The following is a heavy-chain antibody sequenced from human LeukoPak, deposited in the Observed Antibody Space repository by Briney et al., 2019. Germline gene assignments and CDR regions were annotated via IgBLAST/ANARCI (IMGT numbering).Heavy chain of an antibody. CDR1: GYTFTSYG. Sequence: SVKVSCKASGYTFTSYGISWVRQAPGQGLEWMGRIIPMLGITNYAQTFQDRFTITADKSTSTAYMELSSLRSDDTAVYYCARDSSYDYWGQGTLVTVSS. V-gene: IGHV1-69*04. CDR2: IIPMLGIT. J-gene: IGHJ4*02. CDR3: ARDSSYDY. D-gene: IGHD3-10*01.